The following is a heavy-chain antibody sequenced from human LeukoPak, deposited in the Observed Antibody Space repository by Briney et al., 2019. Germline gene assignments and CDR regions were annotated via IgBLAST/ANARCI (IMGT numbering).Heavy chain of an antibody. Sequence: ASVKVSCKASGYTFTDYYLHWVRQAPGQGLEWMGWINSNSGRTHYIQDFQGRVTMTRDTSISTAYMEVSRLRSDDTAVYYCAASGTYYYDSSGSRDYWGQGTLVTVSS. CDR2: INSNSGRT. CDR1: GYTFTDYY. CDR3: AASGTYYYDSSGSRDY. J-gene: IGHJ4*02. D-gene: IGHD3-22*01. V-gene: IGHV1-2*02.